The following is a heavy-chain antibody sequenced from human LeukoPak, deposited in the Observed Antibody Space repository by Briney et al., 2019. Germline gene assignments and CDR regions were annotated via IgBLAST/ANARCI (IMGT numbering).Heavy chain of an antibody. CDR2: INDYTGDT. CDR1: GVSFTDYF. D-gene: IGHD3-22*01. Sequence: SETLSLTCTAHGVSFTDYFWTWIRQSPGKGLEWIGAINDYTGDTNYNPSLNSRVSISLEKSKNQFSLELRSVTAADTAVYYCARGRIAKIVVVHSFSYGMDVWGQGTTVTVSS. V-gene: IGHV4-34*01. CDR3: ARGRIAKIVVVHSFSYGMDV. J-gene: IGHJ6*02.